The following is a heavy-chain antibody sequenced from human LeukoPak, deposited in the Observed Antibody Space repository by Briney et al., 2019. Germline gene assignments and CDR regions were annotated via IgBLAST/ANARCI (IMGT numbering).Heavy chain of an antibody. J-gene: IGHJ5*02. D-gene: IGHD3-3*01. CDR2: INHSGST. V-gene: IGHV4-34*01. CDR1: GGSFSGYY. CDR3: ARVPPLYDFWGGYSGAWFDP. Sequence: SETLSLTCAVYGGSFSGYYWSWIRQPPGKGLEWIGEINHSGSTNYNPSLKSRVTISVDTSKNQFSLKLSSVTAADTAVYYCARVPPLYDFWGGYSGAWFDPGGQGTLVTVSS.